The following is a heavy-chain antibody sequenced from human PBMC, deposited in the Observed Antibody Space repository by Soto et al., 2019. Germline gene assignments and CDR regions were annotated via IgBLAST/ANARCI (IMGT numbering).Heavy chain of an antibody. CDR2: IRSKANSYAT. V-gene: IGHV3-73*01. CDR1: GFTFSGSA. Sequence: GGSLRLSCAASGFTFSGSAMHWVRQASGKGLEWVGRIRSKANSYATAYAASVKGRFTISRDDSKNTAYLQMNSLKTEDTAVYYCTRQGILGAFDIWGQGTMVTVSS. D-gene: IGHD3-10*01. CDR3: TRQGILGAFDI. J-gene: IGHJ3*02.